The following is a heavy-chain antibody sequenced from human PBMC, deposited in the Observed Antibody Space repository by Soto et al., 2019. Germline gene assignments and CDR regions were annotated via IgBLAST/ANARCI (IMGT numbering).Heavy chain of an antibody. Sequence: GGSLRLSCAASGFTFSSYWMHWVRQAPGKGLVWVSRINSDGSSTSYADSVKGRCTISRDNAKNTLYLQMNSLRAEDTAVYYCARSLGVGATNAFDIWGQGTMVTVSS. CDR2: INSDGSST. D-gene: IGHD1-26*01. CDR3: ARSLGVGATNAFDI. J-gene: IGHJ3*02. CDR1: GFTFSSYW. V-gene: IGHV3-74*01.